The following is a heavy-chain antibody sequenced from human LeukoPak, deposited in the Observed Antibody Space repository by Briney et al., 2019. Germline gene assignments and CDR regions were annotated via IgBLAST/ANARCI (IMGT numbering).Heavy chain of an antibody. V-gene: IGHV4-34*01. CDR3: ARGSIAARRYWFDP. CDR2: INHSGST. CDR1: GGSFSGYY. D-gene: IGHD6-6*01. J-gene: IGHJ5*02. Sequence: SETLSLTCAVYGGSFSGYYWSWIRQPPGKGLEWIGEINHSGSTNYNPSLKSRVTISVDTSKNQFSLKLSSVTAADTAVYHCARGSIAARRYWFDPWGQGTLVTVSS.